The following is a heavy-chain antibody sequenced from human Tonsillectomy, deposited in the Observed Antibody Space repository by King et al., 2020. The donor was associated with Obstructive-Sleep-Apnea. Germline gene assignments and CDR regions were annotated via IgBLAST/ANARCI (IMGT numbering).Heavy chain of an antibody. J-gene: IGHJ3*02. CDR2: VSYDGSQI. CDR3: AKKGGSSGLLNDAYVI. D-gene: IGHD6-19*01. V-gene: IGHV3-30*18. Sequence: VQLVESGGGVVQPGRSLRLSCAASGFTLSTYGMHWVRQAPGTGLEWVAVVSYDGSQIYYTESVKGRFTISRDNYKNTLYLQMKSLRPEDTAVYYCAKKGGSSGLLNDAYVIWGQGTMVTVAS. CDR1: GFTLSTYG.